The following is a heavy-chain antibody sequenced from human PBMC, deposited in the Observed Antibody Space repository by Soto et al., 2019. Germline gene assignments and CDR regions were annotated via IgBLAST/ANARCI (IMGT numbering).Heavy chain of an antibody. J-gene: IGHJ4*02. CDR1: GLTFSNVW. V-gene: IGHV3-15*01. D-gene: IGHD5-12*01. CDR2: IKSKSDGETA. Sequence: EVQLVESGGGSVKPGGSLRLSCAASGLTFSNVWMTWVRQAPGKGLEWVGRIKSKSDGETADVAAPVKARFTISRDDSKKTVLLEMNSLKSEDTALYYCAITARINRDSSTSFDYWGRGTQVTVSS. CDR3: AITARINRDSSTSFDY.